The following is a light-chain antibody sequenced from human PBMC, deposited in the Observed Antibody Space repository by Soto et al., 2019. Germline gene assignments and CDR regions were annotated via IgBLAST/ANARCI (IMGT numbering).Light chain of an antibody. CDR1: QSVSSSY. CDR2: GAS. J-gene: IGKJ5*01. CDR3: QQYGGSPSIT. Sequence: EIVLTQSPGTLSLSPGERATLSCRASQSVSSSYLAWYQQKPGQAPRLLIYGASSRATGIPDRFSGSGSGTNFTLTISSLEPEDFAVYYCQQYGGSPSITFGQGTRLEIK. V-gene: IGKV3-20*01.